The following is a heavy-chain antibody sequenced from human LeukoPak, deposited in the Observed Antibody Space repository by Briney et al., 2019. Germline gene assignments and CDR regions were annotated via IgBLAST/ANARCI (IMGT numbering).Heavy chain of an antibody. CDR1: GFTFTSYG. J-gene: IGHJ4*02. D-gene: IGHD3-10*01. Sequence: GGSLRLSCAASGFTFTSYGMHWVRQSPGKGLEWVALITYDGYYKYYSDSVKGRFTISSDTSKNTLYLRMNSLRAEDTAVYYCARDLSPVVRASPMGYWGQGTLVTVSS. V-gene: IGHV3-30*03. CDR2: ITYDGYYK. CDR3: ARDLSPVVRASPMGY.